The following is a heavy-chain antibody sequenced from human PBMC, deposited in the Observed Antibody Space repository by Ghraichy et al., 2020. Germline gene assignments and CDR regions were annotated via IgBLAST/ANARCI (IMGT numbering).Heavy chain of an antibody. CDR1: GFTFSSYA. J-gene: IGHJ4*02. V-gene: IGHV3-23*01. Sequence: LSLTCAASGFTFSSYAMSWIRQAPGKGLEWVSSISDSGTYYADSVKGRFTISRDNSKNTVSLQMKNLRVDDTAVYYCARARWWLRFQKYFDYWGQGSLVTVSS. CDR3: ARARWWLRFQKYFDY. CDR2: ISDSGT. D-gene: IGHD5-12*01.